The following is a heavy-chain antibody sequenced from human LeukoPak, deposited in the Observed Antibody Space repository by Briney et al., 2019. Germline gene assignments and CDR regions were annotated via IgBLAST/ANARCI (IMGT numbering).Heavy chain of an antibody. CDR3: ARYSSSSGGASYYLDY. Sequence: TGGSLRLSCTASGSTLRNYWMHWVRQVPGKRLVWVSRISGDGSVANYADSVQGRFTISRDNAKNMLYLQINSLRSEDTAVYFCARYSSSSGGASYYLDYWGHGTLLTVSS. D-gene: IGHD6-6*01. V-gene: IGHV3-74*01. CDR2: ISGDGSVA. CDR1: GSTLRNYW. J-gene: IGHJ4*01.